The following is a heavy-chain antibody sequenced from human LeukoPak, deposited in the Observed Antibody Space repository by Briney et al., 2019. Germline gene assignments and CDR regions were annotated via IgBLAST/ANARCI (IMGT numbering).Heavy chain of an antibody. CDR1: GGPFRGYY. Sequence: SETLSLTCAVYGGPFRGYYWSWIRKPPGKGLEWIGEINHSGSTNYNPSFKSRVTISVDTSKNQFSLKLSSVTAADTAVYYCARARVEMATINPDAFDIWGQGTMVTVSS. J-gene: IGHJ3*02. V-gene: IGHV4-34*01. D-gene: IGHD5-24*01. CDR3: ARARVEMATINPDAFDI. CDR2: INHSGST.